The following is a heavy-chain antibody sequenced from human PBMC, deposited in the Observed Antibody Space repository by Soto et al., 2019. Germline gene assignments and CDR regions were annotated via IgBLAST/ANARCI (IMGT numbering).Heavy chain of an antibody. CDR1: GGSLSSYY. Sequence: SETLPLTCTVSGGSLSSYYWSWIRQPPGKGLEWIGYIYYSGSTNYNPSLKSRVTISVDKSKNQFSLKLSSVTAADTAVYYCARRLYSYRHWFDPWGQGTLVTVSS. J-gene: IGHJ5*02. D-gene: IGHD1-26*01. CDR2: IYYSGST. CDR3: ARRLYSYRHWFDP. V-gene: IGHV4-59*12.